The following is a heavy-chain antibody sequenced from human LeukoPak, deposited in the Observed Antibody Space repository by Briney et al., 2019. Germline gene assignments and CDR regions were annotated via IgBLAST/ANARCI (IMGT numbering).Heavy chain of an antibody. Sequence: GGSLRLSCAASGFTFSNYAMSWVRQAPGKGLEWVSAIIGSGGTTYYTNSVKGRFTISRDNSKNTLYLQMNSLRAEDTAVYYCAKGTRNSPNDAADIWGQGTMVTVSS. V-gene: IGHV3-23*01. CDR1: GFTFSNYA. CDR3: AKGTRNSPNDAADI. CDR2: IIGSGGTT. D-gene: IGHD1-14*01. J-gene: IGHJ3*02.